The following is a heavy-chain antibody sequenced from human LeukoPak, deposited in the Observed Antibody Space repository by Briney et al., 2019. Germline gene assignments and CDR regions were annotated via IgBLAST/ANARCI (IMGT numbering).Heavy chain of an antibody. V-gene: IGHV1-46*01. J-gene: IGHJ4*02. D-gene: IGHD3-22*01. Sequence: ASVKVSCKASGYTFTGYYMHWVRQAPGQGLEWMGIINPSGGRTSYAQKFQGRVTMTRNTSTSTVYMELSSLRSEDTAVYYCARDQRYYDSSGHLDYWGQGTLVTVSS. CDR3: ARDQRYYDSSGHLDY. CDR1: GYTFTGYY. CDR2: INPSGGRT.